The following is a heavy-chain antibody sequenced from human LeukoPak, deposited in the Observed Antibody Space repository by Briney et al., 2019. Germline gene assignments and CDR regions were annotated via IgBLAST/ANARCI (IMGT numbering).Heavy chain of an antibody. D-gene: IGHD6-19*01. Sequence: GGSLRLSCAASGFTFSNYGMHWVRQAPGKGLEWVSVISFDGSAKYYADSVKGRFTISRDNSKNTLYLQMTSLRAEDTAVYYCARDKKEWLVLPAVGAFDIWGQGTMVTVSS. CDR2: ISFDGSAK. CDR3: ARDKKEWLVLPAVGAFDI. CDR1: GFTFSNYG. J-gene: IGHJ3*02. V-gene: IGHV3-30*03.